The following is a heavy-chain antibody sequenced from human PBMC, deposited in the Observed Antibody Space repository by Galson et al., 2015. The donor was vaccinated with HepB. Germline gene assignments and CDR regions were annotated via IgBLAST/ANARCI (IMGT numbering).Heavy chain of an antibody. J-gene: IGHJ5*02. V-gene: IGHV3-33*01. CDR2: IWYDGSNK. D-gene: IGHD6-19*01. CDR3: ARDPRYSSGWYMDGRWFDP. Sequence: SLRLSCAASGFTFSSYGMHWVRQAPGKGLEWVAVIWYDGSNKYYADSVKGRFTISRDNSKNTLYLQMNSLRAEDTAVYYCARDPRYSSGWYMDGRWFDPWGQGTLVTVSS. CDR1: GFTFSSYG.